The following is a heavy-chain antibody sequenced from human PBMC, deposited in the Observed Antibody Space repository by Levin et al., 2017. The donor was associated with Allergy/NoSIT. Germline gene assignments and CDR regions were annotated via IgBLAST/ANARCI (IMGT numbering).Heavy chain of an antibody. D-gene: IGHD3-22*01. J-gene: IGHJ4*02. CDR3: ARGPYYYDSSGYWYFDY. Sequence: GGSLRLSCAASGFTFSSYAMHWVRQAPGKGLEWVAVISYDGSNKYYADSVKGRFTISRDNSKNTLYLQMNSLRAEDTAVYYCARGPYYYDSSGYWYFDYWGQGTLVTVSS. V-gene: IGHV3-30-3*01. CDR2: ISYDGSNK. CDR1: GFTFSSYA.